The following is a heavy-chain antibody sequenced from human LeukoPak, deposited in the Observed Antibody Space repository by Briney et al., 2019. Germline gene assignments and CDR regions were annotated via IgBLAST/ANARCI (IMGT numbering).Heavy chain of an antibody. D-gene: IGHD3-3*01. V-gene: IGHV4-30-4*08. Sequence: SETLSLTCTVSGGSISSGDYYWSWIRQPPGKGLEWIGYIYYSGSTYYNPSLKSRVTISVDTSKNQFSLKLSSVTAADTAVYYCARRATIFGVVNYFDYWGQGTLVTVSS. CDR1: GGSISSGDYY. CDR2: IYYSGST. J-gene: IGHJ4*02. CDR3: ARRATIFGVVNYFDY.